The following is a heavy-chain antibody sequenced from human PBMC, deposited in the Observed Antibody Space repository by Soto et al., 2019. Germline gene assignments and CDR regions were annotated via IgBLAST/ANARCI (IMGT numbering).Heavy chain of an antibody. Sequence: SVKVSCKASGGTFSSYAISWVRQAPGQGLEWMGGIIPIFGTANYAQKFQGRVTITAYESTSTAYMELSSLRSEDTAVYYCARGRGGPSLSYYCGMDVWGQGTTVTASS. CDR2: IIPIFGTA. V-gene: IGHV1-69*13. D-gene: IGHD3-10*01. CDR1: GGTFSSYA. CDR3: ARGRGGPSLSYYCGMDV. J-gene: IGHJ6*02.